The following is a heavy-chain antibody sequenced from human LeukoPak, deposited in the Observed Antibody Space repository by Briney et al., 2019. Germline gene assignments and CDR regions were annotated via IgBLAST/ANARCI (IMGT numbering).Heavy chain of an antibody. CDR3: ARQHDTRGYSDTLDP. V-gene: IGHV4-31*03. CDR1: GDSVRRGAYY. Sequence: PSQTLSLTCTVSGDSVRRGAYYWSWIRQHPGKGTEWIGYVSHSGNTYYNPSLESRLTISVDTSKNQFSLKLTSVTAADTAVYYCARQHDTRGYSDTLDPWGQGTLVIVSS. CDR2: VSHSGNT. J-gene: IGHJ5*02. D-gene: IGHD3-22*01.